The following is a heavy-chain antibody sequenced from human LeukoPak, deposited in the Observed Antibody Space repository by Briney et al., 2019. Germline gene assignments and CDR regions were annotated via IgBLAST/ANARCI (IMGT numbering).Heavy chain of an antibody. CDR1: VFTFSSDS. J-gene: IGHJ4*02. V-gene: IGHV3-21*01. CDR2: IRSSSRYR. Sequence: PGGALILSCSASVFTFSSDSRNSGRRAPGKGLECVSSIRSSSRYRYYADSVKGRFTISRDNPKNSLYLKMNSLRAEDTAVYYCAKPDLHLRPQLQYSDYWGQGTLVTVSS. CDR3: AKPDLHLRPQLQYSDY. D-gene: IGHD1-14*01.